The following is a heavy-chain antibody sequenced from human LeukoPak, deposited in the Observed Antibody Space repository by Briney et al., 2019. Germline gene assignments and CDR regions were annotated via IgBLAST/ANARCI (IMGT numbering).Heavy chain of an antibody. CDR3: ARDRRSTSSYVFDY. CDR2: IWYDGSNK. J-gene: IGHJ4*02. V-gene: IGHV3-33*01. Sequence: PGRSLRLSCAASGFTFSSYGMHWVRQAPGKGLEWVAVIWYDGSNKYYADSVKGRFTISRDNSKDTLYLQMNSLRAEDTAVYYCARDRRSTSSYVFDYWGQGTLVTVSS. D-gene: IGHD2-2*01. CDR1: GFTFSSYG.